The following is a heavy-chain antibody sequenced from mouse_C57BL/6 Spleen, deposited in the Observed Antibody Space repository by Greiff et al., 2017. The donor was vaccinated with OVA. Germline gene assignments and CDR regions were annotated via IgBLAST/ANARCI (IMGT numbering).Heavy chain of an antibody. D-gene: IGHD2-1*01. Sequence: QVQLQQPGAELVRPGSSVKLSCKASGYTFTSYWMDWVKQRPGQGLEWIGHIYPSDSETHYNQKFKDKATLTVDKSSSTAYMQLSSLTSEDSAVYYCARGRALYYGNYWGQGTTLTVSS. J-gene: IGHJ2*01. CDR2: IYPSDSET. V-gene: IGHV1-61*01. CDR1: GYTFTSYW. CDR3: ARGRALYYGNY.